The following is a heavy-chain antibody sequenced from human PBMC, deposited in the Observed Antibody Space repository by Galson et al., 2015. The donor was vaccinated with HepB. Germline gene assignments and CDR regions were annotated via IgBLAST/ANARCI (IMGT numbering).Heavy chain of an antibody. CDR2: IKQDGSEK. CDR1: GFTFSSYW. D-gene: IGHD3-22*01. CDR3: AREPGTAYDSSGYVNWFDP. J-gene: IGHJ5*02. Sequence: SLRLSCAASGFTFSSYWMSWVRQAPGKGLEWVANIKQDGSEKYYVDSVKGRFTISRDNAKNSLYLQMNSLRAEDTAVYYCAREPGTAYDSSGYVNWFDPWGQGTLVTVSS. V-gene: IGHV3-7*03.